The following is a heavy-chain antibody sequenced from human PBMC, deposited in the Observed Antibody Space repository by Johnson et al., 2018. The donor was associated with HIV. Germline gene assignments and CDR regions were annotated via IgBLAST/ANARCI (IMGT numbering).Heavy chain of an antibody. D-gene: IGHD2-15*01. V-gene: IGHV3-33*01. Sequence: QEQLVESGGGLVQPGGSLRLSCAASGFTFSSYGMHWVRQAPGKGLEWVAIIWYDGNNKYYADSVKGRFTISRDNSKNTLYLQMNSLRAEDTAVYYCARDLSRRVVANAFDIWGQGTMVTVSS. CDR2: IWYDGNNK. CDR3: ARDLSRRVVANAFDI. J-gene: IGHJ3*02. CDR1: GFTFSSYG.